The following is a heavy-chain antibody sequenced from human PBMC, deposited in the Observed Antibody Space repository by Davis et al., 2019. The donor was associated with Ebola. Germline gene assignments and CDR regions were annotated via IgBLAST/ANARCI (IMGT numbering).Heavy chain of an antibody. Sequence: PGGSLRLSCAASGFTVSSNYMSWVRQAPGKGLEWVSVIYSGGSTYYADSVKGRFTISRENAKNSLYLQMNSLRAGDTAVYYCARGDSSSSIFYYYGMDVWGQGTTVTVSS. CDR3: ARGDSSSSIFYYYGMDV. CDR2: IYSGGST. V-gene: IGHV3-66*01. CDR1: GFTVSSNY. D-gene: IGHD6-6*01. J-gene: IGHJ6*02.